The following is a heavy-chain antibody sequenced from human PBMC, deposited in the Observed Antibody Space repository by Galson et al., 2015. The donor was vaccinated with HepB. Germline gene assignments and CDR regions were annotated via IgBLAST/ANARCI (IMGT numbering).Heavy chain of an antibody. CDR3: ARSLITGDYYYDSSGYPLGGDYYYYMDV. CDR1: GYTLTELS. J-gene: IGHJ6*03. Sequence: SVKVSCKVSGYTLTELSMHWVRQAPGKGLEWMGGFDPEDGETIYAQKFQGRVTMTEDTSTDTAYMELSSLRSEDTAVYYCARSLITGDYYYDSSGYPLGGDYYYYMDVWGKGTTVTVSS. V-gene: IGHV1-24*01. CDR2: FDPEDGET. D-gene: IGHD3-22*01.